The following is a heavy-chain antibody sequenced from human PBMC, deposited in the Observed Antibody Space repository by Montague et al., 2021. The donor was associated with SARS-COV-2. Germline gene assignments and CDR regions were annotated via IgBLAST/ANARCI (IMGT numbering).Heavy chain of an antibody. CDR3: ARDQANYGLDV. CDR2: MYYSGST. CDR1: GGSISRSSYY. Sequence: SETLSLTCTVSGGSISRSSYYWGWIRQPPGKGLEWIGSMYYSGSTYYNASLKSRVTISVDTSKNQFSLKLSSVTAADTAVYYCARDQANYGLDVWGQGTTVTVSS. V-gene: IGHV4-39*07. J-gene: IGHJ6*02.